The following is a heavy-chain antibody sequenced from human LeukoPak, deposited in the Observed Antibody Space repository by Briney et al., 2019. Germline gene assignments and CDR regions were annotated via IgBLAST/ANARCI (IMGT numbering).Heavy chain of an antibody. CDR1: GGSISSSY. D-gene: IGHD6-19*01. Sequence: PSETLSLTCTVSGGSISSSYWSWIRQPAGKGLEWIGRIYTSGITNYNPSLKSRVTMSVDTSKKQFSLKLTSVTAADTAVYYCASATSSGWPNFDYWGQGTLVTVSS. J-gene: IGHJ4*02. CDR2: IYTSGIT. V-gene: IGHV4-4*07. CDR3: ASATSSGWPNFDY.